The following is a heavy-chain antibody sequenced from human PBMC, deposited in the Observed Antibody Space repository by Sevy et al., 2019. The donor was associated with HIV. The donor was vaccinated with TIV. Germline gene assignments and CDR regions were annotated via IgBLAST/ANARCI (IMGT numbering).Heavy chain of an antibody. J-gene: IGHJ3*02. Sequence: GGCLRLSCAASGFTFSSYWMSWVRQAPGKGLEWVANIKQDGSEKYYVDSVKGRFTISRDNAKNSLYLQMNSLRAEDTGVDYCARVLHIVVLTTNNDAFDIWGQGTPVTVSS. V-gene: IGHV3-7*01. CDR2: IKQDGSEK. CDR3: ARVLHIVVLTTNNDAFDI. D-gene: IGHD2-21*02. CDR1: GFTFSSYW.